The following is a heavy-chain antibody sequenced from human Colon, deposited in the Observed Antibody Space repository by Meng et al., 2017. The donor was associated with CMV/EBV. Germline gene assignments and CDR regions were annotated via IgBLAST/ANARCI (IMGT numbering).Heavy chain of an antibody. D-gene: IGHD2-15*01. V-gene: IGHV1-18*01. CDR2: ISAYNGQA. CDR3: ARGPYCSGATCHQQYFDY. J-gene: IGHJ4*02. Sequence: QVQLIQSGVEVKKPGATVKGSCKASGYIFTTYGVSWVRQAPGQGLEWMGWISAYNGQATYAQNLQGRVTLTTDTSTNTVYMEMRSLTSDDTAVYYCARGPYCSGATCHQQYFDYWGQGTLVTVSS. CDR1: GYIFTTYG.